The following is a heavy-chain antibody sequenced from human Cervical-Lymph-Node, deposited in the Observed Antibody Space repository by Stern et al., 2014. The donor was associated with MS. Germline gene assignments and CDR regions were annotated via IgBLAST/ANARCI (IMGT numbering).Heavy chain of an antibody. Sequence: QLVQSGAEVREPGASVKVSCKASGYTFTTYSIQWVRQAPGQRLEWMGWINAGNGNTKYSQQFQGRVSITRDTSASTAYMDLSSLRYEDTAVYYCARGGGYYYGMDVWGQGTTVTVSS. V-gene: IGHV1-3*01. CDR2: INAGNGNT. CDR3: ARGGGYYYGMDV. D-gene: IGHD2-15*01. CDR1: GYTFTTYS. J-gene: IGHJ6*02.